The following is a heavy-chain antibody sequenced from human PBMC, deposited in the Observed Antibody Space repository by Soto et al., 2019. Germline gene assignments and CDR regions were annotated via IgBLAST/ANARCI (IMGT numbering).Heavy chain of an antibody. D-gene: IGHD6-13*01. CDR2: MSGSTTSV. Sequence: EVQLLESGGGLVQPGGSLRLSCAASGFTFSDYGMSWVRQATGKGLEWLAAMSGSTTSVYYAGSVKGRFTISRDNSKNTLFLQMTSLRADDTAVYYCAKTFGSNWLLDYWGLGTLLTVSS. V-gene: IGHV3-23*01. CDR1: GFTFSDYG. CDR3: AKTFGSNWLLDY. J-gene: IGHJ4*02.